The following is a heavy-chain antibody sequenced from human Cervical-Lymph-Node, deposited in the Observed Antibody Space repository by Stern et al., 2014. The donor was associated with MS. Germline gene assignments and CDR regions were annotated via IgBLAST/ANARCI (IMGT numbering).Heavy chain of an antibody. CDR1: GGSISSSSYY. CDR2: IYYSGST. D-gene: IGHD1-26*01. Sequence: QVQLQESGPGLVKPSETLSLTCTVSGGSISSSSYYWGWIRQPPGKGLEWIGSIYYSGSTYYNPSLKSRVTISVDTSKNQFSLNLSSVTAADTAVYYCASRGSGSFVFDYWGQGTLVTVSS. V-gene: IGHV4-39*01. CDR3: ASRGSGSFVFDY. J-gene: IGHJ4*02.